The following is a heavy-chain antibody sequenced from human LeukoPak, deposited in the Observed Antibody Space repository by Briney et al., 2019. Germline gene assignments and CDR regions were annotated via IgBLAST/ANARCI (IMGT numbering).Heavy chain of an antibody. V-gene: IGHV4-4*07. CDR2: IYTSGST. Sequence: SETLSLTCTVSGGSISSYYWSWIRQPAGKGLEWIGRIYTSGSTNYNPSLKSRVTMSLDTSKNQFSLKLSSVTAADTAVYYCARDRDGGATYYYYYYMDVWGKGTTVTVSS. D-gene: IGHD1-26*01. CDR3: ARDRDGGATYYYYYYMDV. CDR1: GGSISSYY. J-gene: IGHJ6*03.